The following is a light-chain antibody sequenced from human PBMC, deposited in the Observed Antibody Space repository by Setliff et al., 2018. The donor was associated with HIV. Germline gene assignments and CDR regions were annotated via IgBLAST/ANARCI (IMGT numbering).Light chain of an antibody. CDR1: SSDVGGYNY. CDR2: EVS. CDR3: SSYTSSSTRV. Sequence: QSALTQPASVSGSPGQSITISCTGTSSDVGGYNYVSWYQQHPGKAPKVMIYEVSNRPSGVSNRFSGSKSGNTASLTISGLQAEDEADYYCSSYTSSSTRVFGTGTKVTV. V-gene: IGLV2-14*01. J-gene: IGLJ1*01.